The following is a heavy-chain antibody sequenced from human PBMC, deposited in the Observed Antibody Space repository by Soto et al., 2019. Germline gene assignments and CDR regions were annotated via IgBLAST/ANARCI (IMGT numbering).Heavy chain of an antibody. D-gene: IGHD1-26*01. V-gene: IGHV3-21*01. J-gene: IGHJ5*02. CDR2: ISSSSSYI. Sequence: VQLVESGGGLVKPGGSLRLSCAASGFTFSSYSMNWVRQAPGKGLEWVSSISSSSSYIYYADSVKGRITISRDNAKNSLYLQMNSLRAEDTAVYYCARELGYSGSYPNGFDPWGQGTLVTVSS. CDR1: GFTFSSYS. CDR3: ARELGYSGSYPNGFDP.